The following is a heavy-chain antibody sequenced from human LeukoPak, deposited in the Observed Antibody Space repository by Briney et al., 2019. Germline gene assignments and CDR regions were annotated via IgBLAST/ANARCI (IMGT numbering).Heavy chain of an antibody. CDR2: IKQDGSEI. CDR3: ANLKWGGPFQN. D-gene: IGHD3-3*01. J-gene: IGHJ1*01. Sequence: GGSLILSCSAAGVTFSNYWMSWCLQAPGEGLEWLANIKQDGSEIYYVDSVKGRFAISRADAKKSLYLQMDSLRDEENAVNYYANLKWGGPFQNSGQGTLVTVSS. V-gene: IGHV3-7*01. CDR1: GVTFSNYW.